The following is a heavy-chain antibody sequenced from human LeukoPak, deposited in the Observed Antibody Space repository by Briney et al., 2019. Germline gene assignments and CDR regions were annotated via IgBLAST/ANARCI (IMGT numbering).Heavy chain of an antibody. CDR3: ARGEVSWYFDL. Sequence: SETLSLTCTVSGGSISSYYWSWIRQPPGKGLEWIGYIYYSGSTNYNPSLRSRVTISVDTSKNQFSLKLSSVTAADTAVYYCARGEVSWYFDLWGRGTLVTVSS. CDR1: GGSISSYY. J-gene: IGHJ2*01. CDR2: IYYSGST. V-gene: IGHV4-59*01.